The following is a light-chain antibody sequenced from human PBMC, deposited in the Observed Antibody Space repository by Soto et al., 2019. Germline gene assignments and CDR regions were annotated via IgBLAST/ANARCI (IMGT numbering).Light chain of an antibody. CDR2: AAI. V-gene: IGKV1-12*01. CDR3: QQGNSFPLT. Sequence: DIQMTKSPSSVSASIGDRVTITCRASQDIDSWLAWFQQKPGEAPRLLIYAAISLHSGVPSRFSGAGSGTEFSLTISSLQPEDVATYFCQQGNSFPLTFGGGTKVEIK. J-gene: IGKJ4*01. CDR1: QDIDSW.